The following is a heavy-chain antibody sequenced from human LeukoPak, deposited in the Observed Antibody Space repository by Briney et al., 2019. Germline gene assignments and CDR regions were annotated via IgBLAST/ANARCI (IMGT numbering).Heavy chain of an antibody. CDR2: MNPNSGNT. Sequence: ASVKVSCKASGYTFTSYDINWVRQATGQGLEWMGWMNPNSGNTGYAQKFQGRVTMTRNTSISTAYMELSSLRSEVTAVYYCARGRPTPVLSDIWGQGTMVTVSS. CDR3: ARGRPTPVLSDI. CDR1: GYTFTSYD. J-gene: IGHJ3*02. D-gene: IGHD2/OR15-2a*01. V-gene: IGHV1-8*01.